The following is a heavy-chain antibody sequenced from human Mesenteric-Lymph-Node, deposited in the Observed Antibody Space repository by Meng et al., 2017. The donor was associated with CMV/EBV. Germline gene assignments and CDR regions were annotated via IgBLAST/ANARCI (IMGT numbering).Heavy chain of an antibody. CDR1: GGSMSRNSYY. D-gene: IGHD6-19*01. Sequence: ESLKISCIVSGGSMSRNSYYWGWIRQPPGKGLEWIGEINHSGSTNYNPSLKSRVTISVDTSKNQFSLKLSSVTAADTAVYYCASPAVAGFDYWGQGTLVTVSS. CDR2: INHSGST. V-gene: IGHV4-39*07. J-gene: IGHJ4*02. CDR3: ASPAVAGFDY.